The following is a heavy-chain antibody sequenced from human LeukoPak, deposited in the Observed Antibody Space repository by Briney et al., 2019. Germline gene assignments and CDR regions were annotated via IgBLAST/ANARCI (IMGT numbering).Heavy chain of an antibody. D-gene: IGHD4-11*01. CDR3: AKSPGSDYSNYGKYGMDV. CDR2: ISYDGSNK. V-gene: IGHV3-30*18. CDR1: GFIFSSYG. J-gene: IGHJ6*02. Sequence: GGSLRLSCAASGFIFSSYGMHWVRLAPGKGLEWVAVISYDGSNKYYADSVKGRFTISRDNSKNTLYLQMNSLRAEDTAVYYCAKSPGSDYSNYGKYGMDVWGQGTTVTVSS.